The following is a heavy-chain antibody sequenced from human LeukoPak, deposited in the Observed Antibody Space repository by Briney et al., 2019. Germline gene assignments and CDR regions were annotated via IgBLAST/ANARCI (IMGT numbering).Heavy chain of an antibody. J-gene: IGHJ4*02. CDR2: INHSGIT. V-gene: IGHV4-34*01. CDR3: AKAGFALAPHRGTPFDY. CDR1: GGSFSDYF. Sequence: SETLSLTCAVYGGSFSDYFWSWIRQPPGKGLEWIGEINHSGITNYNPSLKNRVTISVDTSKNQFSRRLSSVTAADTAVYYCAKAGFALAPHRGTPFDYWGQGTLVTVPS. D-gene: IGHD6-6*01.